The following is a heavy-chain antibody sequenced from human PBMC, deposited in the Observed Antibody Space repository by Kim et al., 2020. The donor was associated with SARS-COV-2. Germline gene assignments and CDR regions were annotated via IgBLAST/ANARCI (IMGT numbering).Heavy chain of an antibody. J-gene: IGHJ4*02. V-gene: IGHV3-74*01. CDR3: TRDLDWLLFDY. CDR2: T. Sequence: TIYRDSVKGRFTSSRDNAKNTLYLQMNSLRVEDTAVYYCTRDLDWLLFDYWGQGTLVTVSS. D-gene: IGHD3-3*01.